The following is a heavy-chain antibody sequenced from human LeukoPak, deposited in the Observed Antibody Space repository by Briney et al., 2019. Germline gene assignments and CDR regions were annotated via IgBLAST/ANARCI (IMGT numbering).Heavy chain of an antibody. Sequence: GPLKPPFPAPGYSFRSYQLNGVRQAPGGGLGGVPLIITTSRYIAYIDSAKGRFTISRDNAKNTLYLQMNSLRADDTAVYYCARERAQWFGELPRYGMDVWGQGTTVTVSS. CDR1: GYSFRSYQ. CDR2: IITTSRYI. D-gene: IGHD3-10*01. J-gene: IGHJ6*02. CDR3: ARERAQWFGELPRYGMDV. V-gene: IGHV3-21*06.